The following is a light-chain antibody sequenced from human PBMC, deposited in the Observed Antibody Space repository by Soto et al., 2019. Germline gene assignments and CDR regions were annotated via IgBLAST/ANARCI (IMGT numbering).Light chain of an antibody. V-gene: IGLV2-23*02. J-gene: IGLJ1*01. CDR1: SNDVGSYNL. Sequence: TQPASGNGAAVQSISSFCTGTSNDVGSYNLVSWYQQHPGKAPKLMIYEVSKRPSGVSNRFSGSKSGNTASLTISGLQAEDEADYYCCSYAGSSTYVFGTGTEVPVL. CDR3: CSYAGSSTYV. CDR2: EVS.